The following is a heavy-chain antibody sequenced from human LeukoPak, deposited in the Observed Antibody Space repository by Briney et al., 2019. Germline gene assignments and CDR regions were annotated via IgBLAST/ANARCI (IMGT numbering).Heavy chain of an antibody. Sequence: PGRSLRLSCAASGFTFSSYGMHWVRQAPGKGLEWVAVISYDGSNKYYADSVKGRFTISRDNSKNTLCLQMNSLRAEDTAVYYCAKPDKLVVAATYFDYWGQGTLVTVSS. J-gene: IGHJ4*02. CDR2: ISYDGSNK. V-gene: IGHV3-30*18. CDR3: AKPDKLVVAATYFDY. CDR1: GFTFSSYG. D-gene: IGHD2-15*01.